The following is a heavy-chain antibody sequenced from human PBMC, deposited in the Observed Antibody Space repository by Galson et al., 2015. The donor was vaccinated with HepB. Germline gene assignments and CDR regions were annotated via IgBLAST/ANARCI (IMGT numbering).Heavy chain of an antibody. CDR2: ISGNGDST. V-gene: IGHV3-23*01. CDR3: AKGYGLFDS. J-gene: IGHJ5*01. Sequence: SLRLSCAASGFAFDSHAMSWVRQAPGRGLEWISGISGNGDSTFYADPVKGRFTVSRDNSNNMLYLQMNSLRAEDAGLYFCAKGYGLFDSWAQGILVTVSS. CDR1: GFAFDSHA. D-gene: IGHD5-18*01.